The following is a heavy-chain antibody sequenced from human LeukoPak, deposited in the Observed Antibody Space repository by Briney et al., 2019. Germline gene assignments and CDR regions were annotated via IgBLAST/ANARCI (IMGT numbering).Heavy chain of an antibody. CDR3: ARTIEMATISYFDY. D-gene: IGHD5-24*01. V-gene: IGHV3-48*03. CDR2: ISSSDSTI. CDR1: GFTFSSYE. J-gene: IGHJ4*02. Sequence: GGSLRLSCAASGFTFSSYEMSWVRQAPGKGLEWVSYISSSDSTIYYADSVKGRFTISRDNAKNSLYLQMNSLRAGDMAVYYCARTIEMATISYFDYWGRGTLVTVSS.